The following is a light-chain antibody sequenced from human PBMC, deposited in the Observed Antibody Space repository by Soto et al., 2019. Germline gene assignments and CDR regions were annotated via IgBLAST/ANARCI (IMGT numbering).Light chain of an antibody. V-gene: IGKV3-20*01. CDR2: GAS. J-gene: IGKJ2*01. CDR3: QQYDSSSYT. CDR1: QSVSSSY. Sequence: EIVLTQSPGTLSLSPGERATLSCRASQSVSSSYLAWYQQKPGQAPRLLIYGASSRATGIPDRFSGSGSGTDFTLTISRLEPEDFAMYYCQQYDSSSYTFGQGTKLQIK.